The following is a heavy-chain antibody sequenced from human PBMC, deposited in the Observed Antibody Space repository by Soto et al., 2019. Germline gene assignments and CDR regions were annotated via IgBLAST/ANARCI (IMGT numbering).Heavy chain of an antibody. CDR1: GYTFTSYD. Sequence: QVQLVQSGAEVRTPGASVKVSCKASGYTFTSYDINWVRQATGQGPEWMGWMNPDSGNTGYVQKFQVRGTMTRNTGISTAYMELSTLRSEATAVYYCARSVGGSNVNFDYWGQGTLVTVSS. D-gene: IGHD3-10*01. V-gene: IGHV1-8*01. J-gene: IGHJ4*02. CDR2: MNPDSGNT. CDR3: ARSVGGSNVNFDY.